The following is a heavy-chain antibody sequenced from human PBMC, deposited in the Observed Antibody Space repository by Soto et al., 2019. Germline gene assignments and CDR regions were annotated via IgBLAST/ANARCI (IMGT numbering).Heavy chain of an antibody. CDR1: GFSLRTSEVG. CDR3: THITYYGSGRGGLDV. Sequence: QITLKESGPTLVKPTQTLTLTCTFSGFSLRTSEVGVGWIRQSPGKALEWLALIYWDDDKRYSPSLKSRLTIXXDXSXXLVVLITANMDPVDTGTYYCTHITYYGSGRGGLDVWGQGTTVTVSS. J-gene: IGHJ6*02. D-gene: IGHD3-10*01. CDR2: IYWDDDK. V-gene: IGHV2-5*02.